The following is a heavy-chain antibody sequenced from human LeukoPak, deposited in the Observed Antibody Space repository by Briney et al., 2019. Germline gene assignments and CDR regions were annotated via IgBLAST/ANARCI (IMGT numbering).Heavy chain of an antibody. V-gene: IGHV3-23*01. D-gene: IGHD3-22*01. Sequence: GGSLRLSCAVSGITLSNYGMSWVRQAPGKGLEWVAGISDNGGRTNYADSVKGRFTISRDNPKNTIYLQMNSLRAEDTAVYFCAKRGVVIRVILVGFHKEAYYFDSWGQGALVTVSS. J-gene: IGHJ4*02. CDR1: GITLSNYG. CDR3: AKRGVVIRVILVGFHKEAYYFDS. CDR2: ISDNGGRT.